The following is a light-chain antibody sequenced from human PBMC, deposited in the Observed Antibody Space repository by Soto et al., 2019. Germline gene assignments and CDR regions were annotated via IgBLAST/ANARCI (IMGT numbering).Light chain of an antibody. V-gene: IGKV3-15*01. CDR3: QQNNNSPPT. J-gene: IGKJ1*01. CDR2: GAS. Sequence: EIAMTQSPDSLSVSAGDRATLSCRASQGVRSDLAWYQQKAGQSPKLLIYGASTRAAGIPARFSGSGSGTEFTLTISSLQSEDFAIYYCQQNNNSPPTFGQGTKVDIK. CDR1: QGVRSD.